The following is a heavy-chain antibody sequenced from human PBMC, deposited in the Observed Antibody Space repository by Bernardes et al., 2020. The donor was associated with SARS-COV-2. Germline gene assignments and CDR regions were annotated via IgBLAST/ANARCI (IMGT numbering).Heavy chain of an antibody. V-gene: IGHV6-1*01. J-gene: IGHJ6*02. CDR3: ARGANYAMGV. CDR2: TSYRSQWNY. CDR1: WDSVSSNSGV. Sequence: QTLSLTFAISWDSVSSNSGVWNLLGQSPSRGLEWMGRTSYRSQWNYDYAVSVKSRITISPDTSKNQFSLELTSVTPEDTAVYYCARGANYAMGVWGQGTTVTVSS.